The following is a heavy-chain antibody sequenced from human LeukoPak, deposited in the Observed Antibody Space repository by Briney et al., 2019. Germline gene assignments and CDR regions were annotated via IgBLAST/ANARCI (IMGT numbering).Heavy chain of an antibody. CDR3: ATRGYSGYDWNY. V-gene: IGHV4-34*01. CDR1: GGSFSGYY. Sequence: PSETLSLTCAVYGGSFSGYYWNWIRQPPGKGLEWIGEINRSGSSNYNPSLKSRVTISVGTSKNQFSLKLSSVTAADTAVYYCATRGYSGYDWNYWGQGTLVTVSS. J-gene: IGHJ4*02. CDR2: INRSGSS. D-gene: IGHD5-12*01.